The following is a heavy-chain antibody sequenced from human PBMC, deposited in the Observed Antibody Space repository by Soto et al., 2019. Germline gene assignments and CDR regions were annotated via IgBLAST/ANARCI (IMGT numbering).Heavy chain of an antibody. CDR1: GYTFTSYG. Sequence: ASVKVSCKASGYTFTSYGISWVRQAPGQGLEWMGWISAYNGNTNYAQKLQGRVTMTTDTSTSQAYMELRSLRSDDTAGYYCARVAYCGGDCYSGLLDYWGQGTLVTVSS. J-gene: IGHJ4*02. CDR3: ARVAYCGGDCYSGLLDY. D-gene: IGHD2-21*01. CDR2: ISAYNGNT. V-gene: IGHV1-18*01.